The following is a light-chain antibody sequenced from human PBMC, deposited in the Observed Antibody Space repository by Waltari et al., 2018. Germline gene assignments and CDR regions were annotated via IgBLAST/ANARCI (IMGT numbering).Light chain of an antibody. Sequence: EIVMTQSPATLSVSPGERATLSCRASQSISRNLAWYHQKPGQAPRPLIYGASTRATGIPARFSGSGSGTEFTITISSLQSEDFAVYYCQQYNNWPPDLTFGGGTKVEI. CDR2: GAS. V-gene: IGKV3-15*01. J-gene: IGKJ4*01. CDR1: QSISRN. CDR3: QQYNNWPPDLT.